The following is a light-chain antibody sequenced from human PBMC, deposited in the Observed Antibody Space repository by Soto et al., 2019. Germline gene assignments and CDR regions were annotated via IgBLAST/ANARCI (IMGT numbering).Light chain of an antibody. CDR3: SSYTTSSTYV. V-gene: IGLV2-14*03. J-gene: IGLJ1*01. Sequence: QSVLTQPAYVSASPGQSITISCTGTSSDIGAYNYVSWYQHHPGKAPKLMIYVVSNRPSGVSNRFSGSKSGNTASLTISGLQAEDEADYYCSSYTTSSTYVFGAGTKVTVL. CDR1: SSDIGAYNY. CDR2: VVS.